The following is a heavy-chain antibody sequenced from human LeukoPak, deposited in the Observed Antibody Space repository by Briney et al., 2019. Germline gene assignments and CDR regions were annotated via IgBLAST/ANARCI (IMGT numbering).Heavy chain of an antibody. CDR3: ARGSRGYEYYFDY. CDR2: IYTSGST. V-gene: IGHV4-61*02. CDR1: GGSISSGSYY. Sequence: SETLSLTCTVSGGSISSGSYYWSWIRQPAGKGLEWIGRIYTSGSTNYNPSLKSRVTISVDTSKNQFSLKLSSVTAADTAVYYCARGSRGYEYYFDYWGQGTLVTVSS. D-gene: IGHD2-15*01. J-gene: IGHJ4*02.